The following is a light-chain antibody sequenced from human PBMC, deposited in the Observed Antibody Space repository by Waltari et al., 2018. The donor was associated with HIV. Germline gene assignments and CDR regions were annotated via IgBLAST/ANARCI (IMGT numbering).Light chain of an antibody. CDR3: QQFDTDPRT. V-gene: IGKV1-27*01. CDR2: STS. J-gene: IGKJ2*02. Sequence: DIQMTQSPTSLSASVVERVTITCRASQDIGNFLAWYQHKPGEAPKLLIYSTSNLQSGVSDRFSGSGSGTQFSLTITSLQADDAAIYYCQQFDTDPRTFGGGTKVEV. CDR1: QDIGNF.